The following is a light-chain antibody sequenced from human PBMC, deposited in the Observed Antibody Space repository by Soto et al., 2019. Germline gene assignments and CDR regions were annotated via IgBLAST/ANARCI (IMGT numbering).Light chain of an antibody. V-gene: IGKV3-11*01. Sequence: ESVLTQSAATLSLSTGERATLSCRASQSVGGHLAWYQQKPGQAPRLLIYDASDRATGIPARFSGSGSETDFTLTISSLEPDDFAVYYCQQRNNWPPSITFGQGTRLEIK. J-gene: IGKJ5*01. CDR2: DAS. CDR1: QSVGGH. CDR3: QQRNNWPPSIT.